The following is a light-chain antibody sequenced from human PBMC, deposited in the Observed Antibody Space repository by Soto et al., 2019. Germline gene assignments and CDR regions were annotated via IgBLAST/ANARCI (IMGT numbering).Light chain of an antibody. CDR2: GTS. CDR3: QQYGSSSWT. V-gene: IGKV3-20*01. J-gene: IGKJ1*01. CDR1: QSVSSSY. Sequence: EIVLTQSPGTQSLSPGERANLSCGASQSVSSSYLAWYQQKPGQAPRLLIYGTSSRATAIPDRFSGSGSGTDFTLTISRLEPEDFAVYYCQQYGSSSWTFGQGTKVDIK.